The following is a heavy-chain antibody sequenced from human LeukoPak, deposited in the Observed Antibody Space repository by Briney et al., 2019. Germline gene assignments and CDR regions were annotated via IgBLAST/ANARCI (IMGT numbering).Heavy chain of an antibody. CDR1: GFTFTSYG. V-gene: IGHV3-30*02. D-gene: IGHD3-9*01. CDR3: GRIGKTSVLRYFDWLPFDY. Sequence: GGSLRLSCAASGFTFTSYGMHWVRQAPGKGLEWVAFIRYDGSNKYYADSVKGRFTISRDNSKNTFFLQMNSLRAEDTAVYYCGRIGKTSVLRYFDWLPFDYWGQGTLVTVSS. J-gene: IGHJ4*02. CDR2: IRYDGSNK.